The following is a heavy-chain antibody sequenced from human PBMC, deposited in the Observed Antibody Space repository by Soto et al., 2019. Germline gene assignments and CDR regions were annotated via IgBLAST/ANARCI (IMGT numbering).Heavy chain of an antibody. CDR1: GDSINSNYC. CDR2: IYYSGGT. D-gene: IGHD6-19*01. V-gene: IGHV4-4*02. Sequence: QVQLQESGPGLVRPSGTLSLTCAVSGDSINSNYCWTWVRQPPGKGLEWIAEIYYSGGTSYNPSLKXXVXIXXDQSKSQFSLNLTSVTAAHTAMYYCARDTGWGLGYWGQGTLVTVSS. J-gene: IGHJ4*02. CDR3: ARDTGWGLGY.